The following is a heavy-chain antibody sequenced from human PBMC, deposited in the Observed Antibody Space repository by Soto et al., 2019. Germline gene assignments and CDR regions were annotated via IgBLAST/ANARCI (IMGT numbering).Heavy chain of an antibody. Sequence: QVQLQESGPGLVKPSQTLSLTCTVSGGSISSADYYWSWIRQPPGKGLEWIGHINHNGNTNYNPSLKNRVNISVDTSKSQFSLKLTSVSDADTAQYFCARNLYDSSGYSPFGYWGQGTLVTVSS. J-gene: IGHJ4*02. CDR3: ARNLYDSSGYSPFGY. V-gene: IGHV4-30-4*01. D-gene: IGHD3-22*01. CDR1: GGSISSADYY. CDR2: INHNGNT.